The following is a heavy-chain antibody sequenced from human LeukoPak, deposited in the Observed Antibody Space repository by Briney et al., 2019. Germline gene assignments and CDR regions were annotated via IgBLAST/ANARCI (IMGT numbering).Heavy chain of an antibody. CDR1: GGSINSGSYY. V-gene: IGHV4-61*02. D-gene: IGHD3-10*01. Sequence: PSETLSLTCTVSGGSINSGSYYWSWIRQPAGKGLEWIGRIYTSGSTNYNPSLKSRVTISVDASKNQFSLKLSSVTAADTAVYYCARESGSGSYYNIFQHWGQGTLVTVSS. J-gene: IGHJ1*01. CDR2: IYTSGST. CDR3: ARESGSGSYYNIFQH.